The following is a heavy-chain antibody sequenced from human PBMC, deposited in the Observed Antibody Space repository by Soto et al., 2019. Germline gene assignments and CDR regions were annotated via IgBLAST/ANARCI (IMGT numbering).Heavy chain of an antibody. V-gene: IGHV3-33*01. Sequence: QVQLVESGGGVVQPGRSLRLSCAASGFTFSSYGMHWVRQAPGTGMEWVAVIWYDGSNKYYADSVKGRFTISRDNSKNTLYLQMNSLRAEDTAVYYCARETTIFGVVIYAFDIWGQGTMVTFSS. CDR2: IWYDGSNK. CDR1: GFTFSSYG. CDR3: ARETTIFGVVIYAFDI. J-gene: IGHJ3*02. D-gene: IGHD3-3*01.